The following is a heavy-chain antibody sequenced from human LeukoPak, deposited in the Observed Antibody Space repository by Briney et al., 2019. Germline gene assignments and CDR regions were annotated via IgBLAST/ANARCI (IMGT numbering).Heavy chain of an antibody. CDR2: ISSSGGAT. V-gene: IGHV3-23*01. Sequence: GGSLRLSCAASGFTFNNYAMSWVRQAPGKGLEWVSAISSSGGATYYADSVKGRFTISRDNSKNTLFLHMNSLRVEDTAVYYCAKAPAAATKYYYGMDVWGRGTTVTVSS. CDR1: GFTFNNYA. CDR3: AKAPAAATKYYYGMDV. J-gene: IGHJ6*02. D-gene: IGHD6-13*01.